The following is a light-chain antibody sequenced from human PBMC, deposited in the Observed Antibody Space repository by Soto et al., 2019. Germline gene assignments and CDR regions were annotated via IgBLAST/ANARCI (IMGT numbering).Light chain of an antibody. V-gene: IGLV2-11*01. J-gene: IGLJ1*01. Sequence: QSALTQPRSVSGSPGQSVTISCTGTSSDVGGYNYVSWYQQHPGKAPKLMIYDVSKRPSGVPDRFSGSKSGNTASLTISALQAEDEAYYYCCPYAGSYSYVFGTGTKLTVL. CDR1: SSDVGGYNY. CDR2: DVS. CDR3: CPYAGSYSYV.